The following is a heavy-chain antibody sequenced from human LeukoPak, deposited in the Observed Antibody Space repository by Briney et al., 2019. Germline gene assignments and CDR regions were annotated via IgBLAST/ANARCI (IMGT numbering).Heavy chain of an antibody. CDR2: ISGGGGYTST. CDR3: AKGIDDSSGYPFDY. Sequence: GGSLRLSCAASGFTFSNYAMTWVRQAPGKGLEWVSAISGGGGYTSTYYADSVKGRFTISRDNSKNTLYLQMNSLRAEDTAVYYCAKGIDDSSGYPFDYWGQGTLVTVSS. CDR1: GFTFSNYA. V-gene: IGHV3-23*01. J-gene: IGHJ4*02. D-gene: IGHD3-22*01.